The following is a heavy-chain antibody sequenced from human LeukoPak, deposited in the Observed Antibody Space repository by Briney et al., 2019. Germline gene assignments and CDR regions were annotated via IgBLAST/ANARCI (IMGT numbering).Heavy chain of an antibody. V-gene: IGHV3-53*01. D-gene: IGHD3-9*01. CDR3: ARGVGGNARLRNFDWSKKIPMRDSFDY. Sequence: GGSLRLSCAASGFTVSSNYMSWVRQAPGKGLEWGSVIYSGGSTYYADSVKGRFTISRDNSKNTLYLEMNSLRAEDTAVYYCARGVGGNARLRNFDWSKKIPMRDSFDYWGQGTLVTVSS. J-gene: IGHJ4*02. CDR2: IYSGGST. CDR1: GFTVSSNY.